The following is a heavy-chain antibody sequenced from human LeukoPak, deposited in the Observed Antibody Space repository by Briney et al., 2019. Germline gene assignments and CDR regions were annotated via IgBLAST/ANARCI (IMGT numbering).Heavy chain of an antibody. CDR3: GRSYSSSHPDWFDP. V-gene: IGHV1-18*01. J-gene: IGHJ5*02. CDR2: ISGYNGNP. Sequence: ASVKVSCKASGYTLTRYGISWVRQAPGQGLEWMGWISGYNGNPNYAQKLQGRVTMTTDTSTSTAYMELRSLRADDTAVYYCGRSYSSSHPDWFDPWGRGTLVTVSS. CDR1: GYTLTRYG. D-gene: IGHD6-6*01.